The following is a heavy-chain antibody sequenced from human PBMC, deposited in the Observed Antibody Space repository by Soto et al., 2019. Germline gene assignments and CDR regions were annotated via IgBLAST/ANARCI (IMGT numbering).Heavy chain of an antibody. Sequence: SETLSLTCGVSGGTVASSHWWSWVRQSPGRGLEWIGNVYHTGDTNFNPSLQSRVTFSVDRSNNQFSLRLTSVTAADTAVYFCAREIVTAGGNNYFDPWGPGTLVTVSS. CDR3: AREIVTAGGNNYFDP. CDR1: GGTVASSHW. J-gene: IGHJ5*02. CDR2: VYHTGDT. V-gene: IGHV4-4*02. D-gene: IGHD2-21*02.